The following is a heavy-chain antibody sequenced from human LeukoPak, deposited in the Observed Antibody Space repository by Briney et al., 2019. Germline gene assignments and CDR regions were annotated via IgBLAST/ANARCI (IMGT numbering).Heavy chain of an antibody. D-gene: IGHD3-10*01. Sequence: GESLKISCKGSGYSFTSYWIGWVRQMPGKGLEWMGIIYPGDSDTRYSPSFQGQVTISADKSISTAYLQWSSLKASDTATYYCARHSPFITYYYGSGSYYRYFDYWGQGTLVTVSS. V-gene: IGHV5-51*01. CDR1: GYSFTSYW. J-gene: IGHJ4*02. CDR3: ARHSPFITYYYGSGSYYRYFDY. CDR2: IYPGDSDT.